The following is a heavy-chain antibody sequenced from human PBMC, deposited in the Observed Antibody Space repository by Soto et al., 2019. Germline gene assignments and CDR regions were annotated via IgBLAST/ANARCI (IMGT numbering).Heavy chain of an antibody. D-gene: IGHD2-15*01. CDR2: IFSNDEQ. CDR3: ARIAGYCSAGSCYYFDY. J-gene: IGHJ4*02. V-gene: IGHV2-26*01. Sequence: SGPTLVNPTETLALTCTFSGFSLSNARMGVSWVRQPPGKALEWLSHIFSNDEQSYSSSLKSRLTISKDTSKSQVVLTMTNMDPVDTATYYCARIAGYCSAGSCYYFDYWGQGTLVTVSS. CDR1: GFSLSNARMG.